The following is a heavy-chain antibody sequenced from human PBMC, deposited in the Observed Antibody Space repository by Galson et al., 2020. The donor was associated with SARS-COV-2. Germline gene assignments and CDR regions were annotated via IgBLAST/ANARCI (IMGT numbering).Heavy chain of an antibody. J-gene: IGHJ4*02. CDR3: AKGAGYCSSTSCYDNHY. V-gene: IGHV3-23*01. CDR1: GFTFSSYA. CDR2: ISGSGGST. D-gene: IGHD2-2*01. Sequence: GESLKISCAASGFTFSSYAMSWVRQAPGKGLEWVSAISGSGGSTYYADSVKGRFTISRDNSKNTLYLQMNSLRAEDTAVYYCAKGAGYCSSTSCYDNHYWGQGTLVTVSS.